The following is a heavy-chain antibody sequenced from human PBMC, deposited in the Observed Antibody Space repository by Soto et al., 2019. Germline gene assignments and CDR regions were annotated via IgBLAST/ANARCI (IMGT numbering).Heavy chain of an antibody. V-gene: IGHV3-23*01. J-gene: IGHJ6*02. CDR3: AKVTSARVFYFGLDV. Sequence: GGSLRLSCTASGFTFSSYAMSWVRQAPGKGLEWVSIISGSAGRTYYADSVKGRFTVSRDNSKNTLYLQMNSLRAEDTAVYYCAKVTSARVFYFGLDVWGQGTTVTVSS. D-gene: IGHD2-2*01. CDR2: ISGSAGRT. CDR1: GFTFSSYA.